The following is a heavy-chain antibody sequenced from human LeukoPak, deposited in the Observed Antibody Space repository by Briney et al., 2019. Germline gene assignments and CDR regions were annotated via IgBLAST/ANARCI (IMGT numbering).Heavy chain of an antibody. D-gene: IGHD6-19*01. CDR2: ISSSSSYI. J-gene: IGHJ4*02. CDR3: ARGRVYVAVAHNCPNPPDY. V-gene: IGHV3-21*01. CDR1: GFTFSSYS. Sequence: PGGSLRLSCAASGFTFSSYSMNWVRQAPGKGLEWVSSISSSSSYIYYADSVKGRFTISRDNAKNSLCLQMNSLRAEDTAVYYCARGRVYVAVAHNCPNPPDYWGQGTLVTVSS.